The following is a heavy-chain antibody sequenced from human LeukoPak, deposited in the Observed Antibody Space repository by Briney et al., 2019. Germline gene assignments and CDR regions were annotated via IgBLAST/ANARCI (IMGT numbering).Heavy chain of an antibody. D-gene: IGHD6-13*01. J-gene: IGHJ2*01. Sequence: GRSLRLSCAAFGFTFDDYAMHWVWQAPGKGLEWVSSISWNSGSIGYADSVKGRFTISRDNAKNSLYLQMNSLRAEDTALYYCAKSRGSNWPRYFDLWGRGTLITVSS. CDR1: GFTFDDYA. CDR2: ISWNSGSI. V-gene: IGHV3-9*01. CDR3: AKSRGSNWPRYFDL.